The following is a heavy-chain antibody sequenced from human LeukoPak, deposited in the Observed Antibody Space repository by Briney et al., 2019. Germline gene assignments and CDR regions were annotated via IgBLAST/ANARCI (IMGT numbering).Heavy chain of an antibody. J-gene: IGHJ3*01. Sequence: SETLSLTCIVSGGSIRSGGSYWAWIRQHPGKGLEWIGYIYYSGNTYYNPSLKSRLTISIDTSKNHFSLKLSSVSAADTAMYFCARAGGYSSSWYEDAFDVWGQGTKVTVSS. D-gene: IGHD6-13*01. CDR3: ARAGGYSSSWYEDAFDV. V-gene: IGHV4-31*03. CDR1: GGSIRSGGSY. CDR2: IYYSGNT.